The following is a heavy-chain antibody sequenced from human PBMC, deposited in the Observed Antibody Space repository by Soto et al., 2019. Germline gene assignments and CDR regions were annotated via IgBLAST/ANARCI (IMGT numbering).Heavy chain of an antibody. J-gene: IGHJ4*02. CDR3: ARDGRNGGYFDY. V-gene: IGHV1-18*01. D-gene: IGHD2-8*01. Sequence: GASVKVSCKPAGYTFSDYGISWVRQAPGQGLEWMGWISPFDGNTNYAQNFQVRVTLTTDTSTSTAYMEVRSLRSDDTAVYFCARDGRNGGYFDYWGQGTLVTVSS. CDR2: ISPFDGNT. CDR1: GYTFSDYG.